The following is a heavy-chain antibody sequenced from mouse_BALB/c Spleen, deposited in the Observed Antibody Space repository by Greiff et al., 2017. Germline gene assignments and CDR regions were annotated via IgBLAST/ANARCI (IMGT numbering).Heavy chain of an antibody. CDR2: IWSGGST. CDR3: ARNLAGPFAY. D-gene: IGHD3-3*01. CDR1: GFSLTSYG. Sequence: VMLVESGPGLVQPSQSLSITCTVSGFSLTSYGVHWVRQSPGKGLEWLGVIWSGGSTDYNAAFISRLSISKDNSKSQVFFKMNSLQANDTAIYYCARNLAGPFAYWGQGTLVTVSA. J-gene: IGHJ3*01. V-gene: IGHV2-2*02.